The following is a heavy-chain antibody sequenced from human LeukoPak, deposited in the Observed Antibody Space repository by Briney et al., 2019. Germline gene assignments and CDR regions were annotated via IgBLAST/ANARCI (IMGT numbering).Heavy chain of an antibody. CDR1: GFTFSSYS. V-gene: IGHV3-48*04. CDR3: AREIWAGTDY. CDR2: ISSSSSTI. J-gene: IGHJ4*02. Sequence: PGGSLRLSCAASGFTFSSYSMNWVRQAPGKGLEWVSYISSSSSTIYYADSVKGRFTISRDNAKNSLYLQMNSLRAEDTAVYYCAREIWAGTDYWGQGTLVTVSS. D-gene: IGHD6-19*01.